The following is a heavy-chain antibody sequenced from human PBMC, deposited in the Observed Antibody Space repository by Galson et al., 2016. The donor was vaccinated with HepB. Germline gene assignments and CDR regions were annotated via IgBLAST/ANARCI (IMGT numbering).Heavy chain of an antibody. CDR2: ISASSGTI. V-gene: IGHV3-48*01. CDR3: ARPYTYYFGSGSYFDVLHYGMDV. D-gene: IGHD3-10*01. Sequence: SLRLSCAASGFRFSDYNMNWVRQAPGRGLEWVAYISASSGTICYADSVKGRFTISRDNANNSLSLQMNSLRAEDTAFYYCARPYTYYFGSGSYFDVLHYGMDVWGQGTTVTVSS. J-gene: IGHJ6*02. CDR1: GFRFSDYN.